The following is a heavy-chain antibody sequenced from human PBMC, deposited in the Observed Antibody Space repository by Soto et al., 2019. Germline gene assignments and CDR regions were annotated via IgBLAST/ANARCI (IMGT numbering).Heavy chain of an antibody. CDR3: ARFIDRPHYGVRLDY. J-gene: IGHJ4*02. Sequence: SETLSLTCAVYGGSFSGYYWSWIRQPPGKGLEWIGEINHSGSTNYNPSLKSRVTISVDTSKNQFSLKLSSVTAADTAVYYCARFIDRPHYGVRLDYWGQGTLVTVSS. CDR1: GGSFSGYY. V-gene: IGHV4-34*01. CDR2: INHSGST. D-gene: IGHD4-17*01.